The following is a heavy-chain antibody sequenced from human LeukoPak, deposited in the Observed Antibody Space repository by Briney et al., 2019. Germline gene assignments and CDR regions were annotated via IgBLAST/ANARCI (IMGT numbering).Heavy chain of an antibody. V-gene: IGHV3-49*04. J-gene: IGHJ6*02. CDR3: TRGAIHLWIHNGMDV. D-gene: IGHD5-18*01. CDR1: GFTFGDHA. CDR2: IRSKAYGGTT. Sequence: PGGSLRLSCTASGFTFGDHAMSWVGQAAGERAEWVGFIRSKAYGGTTEYAASVKGRFTISRDDSKSIAYLQMNSLKSEDTAVYYCTRGAIHLWIHNGMDVWGQGTTVTVSS.